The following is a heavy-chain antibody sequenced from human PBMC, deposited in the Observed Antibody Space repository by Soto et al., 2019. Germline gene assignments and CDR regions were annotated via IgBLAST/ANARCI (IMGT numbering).Heavy chain of an antibody. J-gene: IGHJ5*02. CDR2: INHSGST. V-gene: IGHV4-34*01. CDR3: ARLGGYCSGGSCYSGHNWFDP. Sequence: PSETLSLTCAVYGGSFSGYYWSWIRQPPGKGLEWIGEINHSGSTNYNPSLRSRVTISVDTSKNQFSLKLSSVTAADTAVYYCARLGGYCSGGSCYSGHNWFDPWGQGTLVTVSS. CDR1: GGSFSGYY. D-gene: IGHD2-15*01.